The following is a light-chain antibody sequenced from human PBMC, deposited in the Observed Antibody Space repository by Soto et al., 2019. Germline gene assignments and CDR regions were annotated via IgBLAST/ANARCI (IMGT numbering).Light chain of an antibody. CDR2: DVN. CDR1: SGDVGGYNH. CDR3: SSYTSSSTRV. J-gene: IGLJ1*01. V-gene: IGLV2-8*01. Sequence: QSVLTQPPSASGSPGQSVTISCTGSSGDVGGYNHVSWYQQLPGKAPRLMIYDVNKRPSGVPDRFSGSKSGNTASLTVSGLQADDEADYYCSSYTSSSTRVFGTGTKVTVL.